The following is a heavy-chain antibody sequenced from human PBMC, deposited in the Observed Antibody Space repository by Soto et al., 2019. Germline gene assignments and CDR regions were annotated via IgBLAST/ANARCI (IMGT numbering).Heavy chain of an antibody. CDR1: GFTLSSYR. D-gene: IGHD5-18*01. CDR3: ARDQPGYSYGYGLGY. J-gene: IGHJ4*02. Sequence: HAGSLRLSCAASGFTLSSYRMNWVRQAPGKGLEWVSSISSSSSYIYYADSVKGRFTISRDNAKNSLYLQMNSLRAEDTAVYYCARDQPGYSYGYGLGYWGQGTLVTVSS. V-gene: IGHV3-21*01. CDR2: ISSSSSYI.